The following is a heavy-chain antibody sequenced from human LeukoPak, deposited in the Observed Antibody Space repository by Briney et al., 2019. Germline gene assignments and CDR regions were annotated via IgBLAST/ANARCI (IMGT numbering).Heavy chain of an antibody. CDR1: GFTFDDYA. Sequence: GGSLRLSCAASGFTFDDYAMHWVRQAPGKGLEWVSGISWNSGSIGYADSVKGRFTISRDNAKNSLYLQMNSLRAEDMALYYCAKGVTIFGVVITDAFDIWGQGTMVTVSS. CDR2: ISWNSGSI. J-gene: IGHJ3*02. V-gene: IGHV3-9*03. CDR3: AKGVTIFGVVITDAFDI. D-gene: IGHD3-3*01.